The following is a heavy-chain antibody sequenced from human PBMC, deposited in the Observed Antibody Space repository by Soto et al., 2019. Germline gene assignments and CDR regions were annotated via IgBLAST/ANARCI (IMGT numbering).Heavy chain of an antibody. D-gene: IGHD3-9*01. CDR1: GGSISSYY. V-gene: IGHV4-59*01. Sequence: QVQLQESGPGLVKPSETLSLTCTVSGGSISSYYWSWIRQPPGKGLEWIGYIYYSGSTNYNPSLKSRVTISVDTSKNQFSLKLSSVTAADTAVYYCARMRIILTGYPGHFDYWGQGTLVTVSS. CDR2: IYYSGST. J-gene: IGHJ4*02. CDR3: ARMRIILTGYPGHFDY.